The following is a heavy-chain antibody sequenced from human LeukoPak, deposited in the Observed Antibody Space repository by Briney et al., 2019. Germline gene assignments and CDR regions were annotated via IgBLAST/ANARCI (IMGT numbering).Heavy chain of an antibody. CDR1: GDSISSGDYY. CDR2: ISSSGST. V-gene: IGHV4-61*02. Sequence: SQTLSLTCTVSGDSISSGDYYWSWIRQPAGKGLEWIGRISSSGSTNYNPSLKSRVTISVDTSKNQFPLKLSSVTAADTAVYYCARGIFWQQLPRGDWFDPWGQGTLVTVSS. J-gene: IGHJ5*02. D-gene: IGHD6-13*01. CDR3: ARGIFWQQLPRGDWFDP.